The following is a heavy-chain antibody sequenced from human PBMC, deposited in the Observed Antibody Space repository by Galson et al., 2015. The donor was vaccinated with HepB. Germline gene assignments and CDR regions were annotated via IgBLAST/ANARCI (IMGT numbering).Heavy chain of an antibody. CDR1: GYSFTSYD. J-gene: IGHJ4*02. CDR2: IIPIFGTA. CDR3: ASASRAVAGIGDSGRVDY. V-gene: IGHV1-69*13. Sequence: SVKVYCKASGYSFTSYDTNWVRQAPGQGLEWMGGIIPIFGTANYAQKFQGRVTITADESTSTAYMELSSLRSEDTAVYYCASASRAVAGIGDSGRVDYWGQGTLVTVSS. D-gene: IGHD6-19*01.